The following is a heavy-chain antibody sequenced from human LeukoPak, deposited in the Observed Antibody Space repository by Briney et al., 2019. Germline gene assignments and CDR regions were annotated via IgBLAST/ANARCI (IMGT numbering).Heavy chain of an antibody. CDR2: IYSGGST. CDR3: ARDSGRLTGTDAFDI. J-gene: IGHJ3*02. Sequence: PGGSLRLSCAASGFSVSSNYMSWVRQAPGKGLEWVSVIYSGGSTYSADSVKGRFTISRDNSKNTLFLQMDSLRAEDSAVYYCARDSGRLTGTDAFDIWGQGTMVTVSS. D-gene: IGHD3-9*01. V-gene: IGHV3-53*01. CDR1: GFSVSSNY.